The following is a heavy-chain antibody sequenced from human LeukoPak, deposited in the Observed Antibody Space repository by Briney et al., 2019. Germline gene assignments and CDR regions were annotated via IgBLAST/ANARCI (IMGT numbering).Heavy chain of an antibody. CDR2: IYYSGST. Sequence: SETLSLTCTVAGGSLSSGGYCWSWIRQHPGKGLEWIGYIYYSGSTYYNPSLKSRITISVDTSTKQISLKLSSVTAADTAVYYCARDQSPSGGSVDYWGQGTLVTVSS. D-gene: IGHD2-15*01. J-gene: IGHJ4*02. CDR1: GGSLSSGGYC. V-gene: IGHV4-31*03. CDR3: ARDQSPSGGSVDY.